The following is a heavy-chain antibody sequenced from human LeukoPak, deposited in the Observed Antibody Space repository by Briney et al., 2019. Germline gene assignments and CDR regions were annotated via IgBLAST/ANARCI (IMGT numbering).Heavy chain of an antibody. Sequence: GGSLRLSCAASGLSFISYGMHWVRQAPGKGLEWVGVISDDGRRKDYADSVKGRFTISRDNSKDTLYLQMNSLRAEDTAVYYCAKRPSDYGDYVSYFDYWGQGTLVTVSS. CDR1: GLSFISYG. CDR3: AKRPSDYGDYVSYFDY. J-gene: IGHJ4*02. CDR2: ISDDGRRK. D-gene: IGHD4-17*01. V-gene: IGHV3-30*18.